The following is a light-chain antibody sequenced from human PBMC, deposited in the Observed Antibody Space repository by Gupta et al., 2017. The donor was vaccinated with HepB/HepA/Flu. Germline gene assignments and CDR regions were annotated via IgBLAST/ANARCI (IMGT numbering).Light chain of an antibody. J-gene: IGKJ1*01. Sequence: FVLTQSPGTLSLSPGARATLSCRASQSVSSNFLAWYQQKPGQAPGLLIYGASTRATGIPDRFSGSGSGTDFTLTISRLEPEDFAVYYCHQYGSTRGTFGQGTKVEIK. CDR2: GAS. CDR1: QSVSSNF. V-gene: IGKV3-20*01. CDR3: HQYGSTRGT.